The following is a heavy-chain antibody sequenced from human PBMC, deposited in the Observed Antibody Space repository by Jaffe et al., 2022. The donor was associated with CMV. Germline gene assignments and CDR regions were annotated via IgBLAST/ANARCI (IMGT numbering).Heavy chain of an antibody. CDR3: AKGDQDSSGPFDY. Sequence: EVQLVESGGGLVQPGRSLRLSCAASGFTFDDYAMHWVRQAPGKGLEWVSGISWNSGSIGYADSVKGRFTISRDNAKNSLYLQMNSLRAEDTALYYCAKGDQDSSGPFDYWGQGTLVTVSS. J-gene: IGHJ4*02. CDR2: ISWNSGSI. D-gene: IGHD3-22*01. V-gene: IGHV3-9*01. CDR1: GFTFDDYA.